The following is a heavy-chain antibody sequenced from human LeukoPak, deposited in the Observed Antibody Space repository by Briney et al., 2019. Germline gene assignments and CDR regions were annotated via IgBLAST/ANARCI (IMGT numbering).Heavy chain of an antibody. CDR2: INPNSGGT. Sequence: GASLKVSCKASGDTFTGNHMHWVRQAPGQGLGWMGWINPNSGGTNYAQKFQGRVIMTRDTSISTAYMELSRLGSDDTAVYYCARGGSTDSIHSCGGNCYFLDYWGQGTLVTVSS. D-gene: IGHD2-21*02. CDR1: GDTFTGNH. CDR3: ARGGSTDSIHSCGGNCYFLDY. J-gene: IGHJ4*02. V-gene: IGHV1-2*02.